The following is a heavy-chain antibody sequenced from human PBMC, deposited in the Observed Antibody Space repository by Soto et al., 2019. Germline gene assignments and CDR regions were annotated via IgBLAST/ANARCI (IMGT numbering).Heavy chain of an antibody. Sequence: QLVGAGGGVVPPGASLRLSCAASGFTFSTFGMHWVRQTPGKGLGWGAGISYDGNNKVYADSVKGRFTISRDNFKNTVDLVMNNLKVDDTAVYYCAKDLQAYGDYDYYCYGLDVWGQGATVSVSS. D-gene: IGHD4-17*01. J-gene: IGHJ6*02. CDR2: ISYDGNNK. V-gene: IGHV3-30*18. CDR1: GFTFSTFG. CDR3: AKDLQAYGDYDYYCYGLDV.